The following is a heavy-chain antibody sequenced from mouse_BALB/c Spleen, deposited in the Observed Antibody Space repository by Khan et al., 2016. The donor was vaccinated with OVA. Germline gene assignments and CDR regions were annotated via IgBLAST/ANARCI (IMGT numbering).Heavy chain of an antibody. CDR2: ISDGGSST. D-gene: IGHD1-1*02. Sequence: EVELVESGGGLVKPGGSLKLSCAASGFTFSDYYMYWVRQTPEKRLEWVATISDGGSSTYYPDSVKGRFTISRDNAKNNLDLHMSSLKSENTAIYDWARAGYGGFAYWGQGTLVTVSA. J-gene: IGHJ3*01. V-gene: IGHV5-4*02. CDR1: GFTFSDYY. CDR3: ARAGYGGFAY.